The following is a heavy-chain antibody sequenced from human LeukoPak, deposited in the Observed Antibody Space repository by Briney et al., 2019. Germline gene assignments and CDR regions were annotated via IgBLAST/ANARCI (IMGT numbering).Heavy chain of an antibody. D-gene: IGHD1-26*01. CDR1: GFIFSSHW. V-gene: IGHV3-7*01. CDR3: VRSGSYFSK. CDR2: INLDGNDK. J-gene: IGHJ4*02. Sequence: AGGSLRLSCAASGFIFSSHWMSWVRQAPGKGLEWVANINLDGNDKNYVDSVKGRFTISRDNAKNSLYLQMTSLRAEDTAMYYCVRSGSYFSKWGQGTLVTVSS.